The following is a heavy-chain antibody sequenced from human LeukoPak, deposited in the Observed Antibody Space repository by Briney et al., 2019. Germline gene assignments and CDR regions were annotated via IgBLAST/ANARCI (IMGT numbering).Heavy chain of an antibody. CDR1: GFTFSNFG. J-gene: IGHJ6*03. Sequence: GGSLRLSCAASGFTFSNFGMSWVRQAPGKGLEWVSVISGSGGSTYYADSVKGRFTISRDNSKNTLYLQMNSLRADDTAVYYCAKGSIVGATSYYYLDVWGTGTTVTVSS. V-gene: IGHV3-23*01. CDR3: AKGSIVGATSYYYLDV. CDR2: ISGSGGST. D-gene: IGHD1-26*01.